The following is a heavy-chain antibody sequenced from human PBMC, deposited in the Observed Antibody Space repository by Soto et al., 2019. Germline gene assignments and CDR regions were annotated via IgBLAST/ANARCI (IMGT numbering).Heavy chain of an antibody. CDR2: IYYSGST. CDR1: GGSISSYY. D-gene: IGHD3-16*01. Sequence: QVQLQESGPGLVKPSETLSLTCTVSGGSISSYYWSWIRQPPGKGLEWIGYIYYSGSTNYNPSLKSRVTISVDTSKNQFALKLSSVTAADTAVYYCARVRGGGGYYYYYMDVWGKGTTVTVSS. J-gene: IGHJ6*03. CDR3: ARVRGGGGYYYYYMDV. V-gene: IGHV4-59*01.